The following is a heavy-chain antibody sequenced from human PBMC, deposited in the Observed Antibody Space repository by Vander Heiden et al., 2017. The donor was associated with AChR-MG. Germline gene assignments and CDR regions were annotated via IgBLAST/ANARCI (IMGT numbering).Heavy chain of an antibody. D-gene: IGHD1-1*01. CDR2: ISGSGGST. CDR1: GFTSSSYA. Sequence: EVQLLESGGGLVQPGGSLRLSCAASGFTSSSYAMSWVRQAPGKGLEWVSAISGSGGSTYYADSVKGRFTISRDNSKNTLYLQMNSLRAEDTAVYYCAKDPTVTETYLGYWGQGTLVTVSS. V-gene: IGHV3-23*01. J-gene: IGHJ4*02. CDR3: AKDPTVTETYLGY.